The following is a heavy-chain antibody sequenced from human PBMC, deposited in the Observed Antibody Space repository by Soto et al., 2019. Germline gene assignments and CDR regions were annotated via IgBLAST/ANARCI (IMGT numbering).Heavy chain of an antibody. CDR1: GGSISSYY. D-gene: IGHD2-15*01. Sequence: TLSLTCTVSGGSISSYYWSWIRQPPGKGLEWIGYIYYSGSTYYNPSLKSRVTISVDTSKNQFSLKLSSVTAADTAVYYCARAGQVVVAATGYFDYWGQGTLVSVSS. V-gene: IGHV4-59*12. J-gene: IGHJ4*02. CDR2: IYYSGST. CDR3: ARAGQVVVAATGYFDY.